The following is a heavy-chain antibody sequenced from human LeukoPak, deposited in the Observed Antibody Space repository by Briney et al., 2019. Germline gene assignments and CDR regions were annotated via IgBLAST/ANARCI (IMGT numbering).Heavy chain of an antibody. V-gene: IGHV3-15*01. CDR2: IKSKTDGGTT. J-gene: IGHJ4*02. D-gene: IGHD2-21*02. CDR1: GLTFNKSW. Sequence: GGSLRLSCAASGLTFNKSWMTWVRRAPGKGLEWVGRIKSKTDGGTTDYAAPVKGRFTISRDDSKDTLYLQMNSLKTEDTAVYYCSTHIVVVTAIPYWGQGTLVTVSS. CDR3: STHIVVVTAIPY.